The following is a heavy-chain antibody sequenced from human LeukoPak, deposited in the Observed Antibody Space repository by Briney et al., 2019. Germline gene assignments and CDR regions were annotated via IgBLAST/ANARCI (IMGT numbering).Heavy chain of an antibody. CDR1: GYTLTELS. Sequence: ASVKVSCKVSGYTLTELSMHWVRQAPGKGLEWMGGFDPEDGETIYAQKFQGRVTMTEDTSTDTAYMELSSLRSEDTAVYYCATVYSGSPYFDYWAQGTLVTVSS. V-gene: IGHV1-24*01. CDR3: ATVYSGSPYFDY. J-gene: IGHJ4*02. D-gene: IGHD1-26*01. CDR2: FDPEDGET.